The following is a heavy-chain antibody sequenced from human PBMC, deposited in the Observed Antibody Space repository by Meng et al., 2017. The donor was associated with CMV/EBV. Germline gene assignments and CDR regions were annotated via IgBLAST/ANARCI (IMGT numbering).Heavy chain of an antibody. J-gene: IGHJ5*02. CDR1: GFTFSSYA. V-gene: IGHV3-21*04. CDR3: ARAVPAAIGKSWFDP. D-gene: IGHD2-2*01. Sequence: GESLKISCAASGFTFSSYAMHWVRQAPGKGLEWVSSISSSSSYIYYADSVKGRFTISRDNAKNSLYLQMNSLRAEDTALYYCARAVPAAIGKSWFDPWGQGTLVTVSS. CDR2: ISSSSSYI.